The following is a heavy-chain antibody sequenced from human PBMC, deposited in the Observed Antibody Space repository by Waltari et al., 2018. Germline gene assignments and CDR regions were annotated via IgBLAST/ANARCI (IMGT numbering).Heavy chain of an antibody. Sequence: QLQLQESGPGLVKPPETLSLTCMVSGDSITSHGFYWTWLRQPPGRGLEWIGTIYHSGTTFFNPSLKSRLSMSVDTSKNRFSLKLSLVNVTDTAVYYCAREVRRDGFNYLDYWGQGTLVTVSS. V-gene: IGHV4-39*02. CDR3: AREVRRDGFNYLDY. J-gene: IGHJ4*02. CDR2: IYHSGTT. D-gene: IGHD5-12*01. CDR1: GDSITSHGFY.